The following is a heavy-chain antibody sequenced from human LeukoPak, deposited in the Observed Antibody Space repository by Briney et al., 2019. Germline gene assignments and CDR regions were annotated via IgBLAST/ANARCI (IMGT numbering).Heavy chain of an antibody. CDR2: ISNDGRNK. CDR1: GFTFSTYG. Sequence: GRSLRLSCAASGFTFSTYGMHWVRQAPGKGLEWVAVISNDGRNKYYSDSMKGRFTMSRDNSKNTLNLQMNSLRAEDTAVYYCAKDRGGSSELGDAFDVWGQGTMVRVSS. J-gene: IGHJ3*01. V-gene: IGHV3-30*18. CDR3: AKDRGGSSELGDAFDV. D-gene: IGHD1-26*01.